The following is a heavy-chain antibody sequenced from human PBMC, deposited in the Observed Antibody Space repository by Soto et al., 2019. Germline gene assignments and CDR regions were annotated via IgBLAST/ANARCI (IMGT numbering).Heavy chain of an antibody. CDR2: IKRKTDGGTT. D-gene: IGHD3-22*01. CDR3: TTERHYDSSGYYYVNFDY. V-gene: IGHV3-15*07. J-gene: IGHJ4*02. CDR1: GFTFSNAW. Sequence: EVQLVESGGGLVKPGGSLRLSCAASGFTFSNAWMNWVRQAPGKGLEWVGRIKRKTDGGTTDYSAPVKGRFTISRDDSKNTLNLQMNSLKTEDTAVYYCTTERHYDSSGYYYVNFDYWGQGTLVTVSS.